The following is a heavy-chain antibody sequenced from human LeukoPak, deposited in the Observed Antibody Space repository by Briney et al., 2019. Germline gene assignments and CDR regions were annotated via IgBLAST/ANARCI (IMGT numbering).Heavy chain of an antibody. V-gene: IGHV3-53*01. D-gene: IGHD2-15*01. CDR1: GFTVSSNY. J-gene: IGHJ3*02. CDR3: VRERSGGPLDI. CDR2: IYSGGST. Sequence: PGGSLRLSCAASGFTVSSNYMSWVRQAPGKGLERVSVIYSGGSTYYADYVKGRFTISRDNSKNTLYLQMNSLRVEDTAVYYCVRERSGGPLDIWGQGTMVTVSS.